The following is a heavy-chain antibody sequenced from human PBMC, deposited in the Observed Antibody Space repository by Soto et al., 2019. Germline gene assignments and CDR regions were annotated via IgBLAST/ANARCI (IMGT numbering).Heavy chain of an antibody. Sequence: SETLSLTCTVSGGSISNSDYFWAWMRQPPGKGLEGVGTISHTGSPRYNPSLKSRVTISVDTSKNQFSLKLSSVTAADTAVHYCASQRTYDFWSGYYSAFDIWGQGTMVTVSS. CDR1: GGSISNSDYF. J-gene: IGHJ3*02. CDR3: ASQRTYDFWSGYYSAFDI. CDR2: ISHTGSP. D-gene: IGHD3-3*01. V-gene: IGHV4-39*07.